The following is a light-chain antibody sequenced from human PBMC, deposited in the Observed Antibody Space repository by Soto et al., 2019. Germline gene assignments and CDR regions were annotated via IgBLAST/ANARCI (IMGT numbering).Light chain of an antibody. V-gene: IGLV1-51*01. CDR1: SSNIGRNS. Sequence: QSVLTQPPSLSAAPGQKVTISCSGSSSNIGRNSVSWYQHLPGTAPKLLIYDNDKRPSGIPDRFSGSKSGTSATLGITGLQTGDEADYYCGAWDNSLTVVVFGGGTMLTVL. J-gene: IGLJ2*01. CDR3: GAWDNSLTVVV. CDR2: DND.